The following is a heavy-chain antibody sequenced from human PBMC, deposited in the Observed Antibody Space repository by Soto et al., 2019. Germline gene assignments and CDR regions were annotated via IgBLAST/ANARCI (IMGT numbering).Heavy chain of an antibody. CDR3: ARVSENYDILTGYYDY. CDR1: GGSISSYD. V-gene: IGHV4-59*01. J-gene: IGHJ4*02. CDR2: IYYSGST. Sequence: SETLSLTGTVSGGSISSYDWSWIRQPPGKGLEWIGYIYYSGSTNYNPSLKSRATISVDTSKNQFSQRLSSVTAADTAVYYCARVSENYDILTGYYDYWGQGTLVTVSS. D-gene: IGHD3-9*01.